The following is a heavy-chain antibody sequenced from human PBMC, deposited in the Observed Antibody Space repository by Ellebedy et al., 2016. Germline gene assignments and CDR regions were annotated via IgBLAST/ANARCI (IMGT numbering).Heavy chain of an antibody. J-gene: IGHJ4*02. CDR2: INAGKGNT. CDR1: GYTFTNHV. V-gene: IGHV1-3*01. D-gene: IGHD2-2*02. Sequence: ASVKVSCXASGYTFTNHVIYWVRQAPGQRLECMGWINAGKGNTKYSETLQGRVTITRDTSASIAYMELSSLTFEDTAVYYCAREKFRLLVPGPIDYWGQGTLVTVSS. CDR3: AREKFRLLVPGPIDY.